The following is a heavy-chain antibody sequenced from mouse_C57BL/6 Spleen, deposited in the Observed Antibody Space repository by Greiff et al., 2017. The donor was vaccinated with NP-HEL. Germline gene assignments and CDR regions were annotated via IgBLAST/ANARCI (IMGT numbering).Heavy chain of an antibody. J-gene: IGHJ4*01. D-gene: IGHD1-3*01. CDR1: GFNFKDDY. V-gene: IGHV14-4*01. CDR3: TGGTDNYYYALDY. CDR2: IDPENGDT. Sequence: VQLQQSGAELVRPGASVKLSCTASGFNFKDDYMHWVKQRPEQGLEWIGRIDPENGDTEYASKFKGKATITADTSSTTAYLQLSSLTSEDPAVYYCTGGTDNYYYALDYWGQGTSVTVSS.